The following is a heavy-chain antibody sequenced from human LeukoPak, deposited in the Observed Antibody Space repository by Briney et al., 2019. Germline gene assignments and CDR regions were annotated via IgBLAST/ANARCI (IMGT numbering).Heavy chain of an antibody. CDR2: INHSGST. V-gene: IGHV4-34*01. CDR1: GGSFSVYY. CDR3: ARVLWNSDAFDI. D-gene: IGHD1-7*01. Sequence: PSETLSLTCAVYGGSFSVYYWSWIRQPPGKGLEWIGEINHSGSTNYNPSLKSRVTISVDTSKNQFSLKLSSVTAADTAVYYCARVLWNSDAFDIWGQGTMVTVSS. J-gene: IGHJ3*02.